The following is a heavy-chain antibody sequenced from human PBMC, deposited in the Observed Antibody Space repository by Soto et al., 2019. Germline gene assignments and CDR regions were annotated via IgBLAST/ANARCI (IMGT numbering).Heavy chain of an antibody. CDR1: GGSISSSSYY. Sequence: QLQLQESGPGLVKPSETLSLTCTVSGGSISSSSYYWGWIRQPPGKGLEWIGSIYYSGSTYYNPSLKSRVTISVDTSKNQFSLKLSSVTAADTAVYYCARQEENARFLEEPGPFDYWGQGTLVTVSS. CDR2: IYYSGST. D-gene: IGHD3-3*01. J-gene: IGHJ4*02. V-gene: IGHV4-39*01. CDR3: ARQEENARFLEEPGPFDY.